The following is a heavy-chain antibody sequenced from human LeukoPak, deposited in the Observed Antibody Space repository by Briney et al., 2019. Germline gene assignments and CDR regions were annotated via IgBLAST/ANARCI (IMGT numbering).Heavy chain of an antibody. CDR1: GGSFSGYY. CDR2: INHSGST. D-gene: IGHD4-17*01. CDR3: ARLGDYGLFDY. J-gene: IGHJ4*02. Sequence: SETLSLTCAVYGGSFSGYYWSWIRQPPGKGLEWIGEINHSGSTNYNPSLKSRVTISVDTSKNQFSLKLSSVTAADTAVYYCARLGDYGLFDYWGQGTLVTVSS. V-gene: IGHV4-34*01.